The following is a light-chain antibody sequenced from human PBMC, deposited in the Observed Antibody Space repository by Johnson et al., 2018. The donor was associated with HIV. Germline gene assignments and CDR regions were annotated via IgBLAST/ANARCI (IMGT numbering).Light chain of an antibody. Sequence: QSILTQPPSVSAAPGQKVTISCSGSSSNIENNYVSWYQQLPGTAPKLLIYDSNKRPSGIPDRFSGSKSGTSATLGITGLQTGDEADYYCGTWDSSLSAQYVFGSGTKVIVL. J-gene: IGLJ1*01. CDR2: DSN. CDR3: GTWDSSLSAQYV. V-gene: IGLV1-51*01. CDR1: SSNIENNY.